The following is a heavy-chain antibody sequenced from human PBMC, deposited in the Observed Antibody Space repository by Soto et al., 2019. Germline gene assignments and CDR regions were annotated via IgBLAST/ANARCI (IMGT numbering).Heavy chain of an antibody. D-gene: IGHD4-17*01. J-gene: IGHJ6*02. V-gene: IGHV1-69*01. CDR3: ATNHRAVTIDYYSCGLDV. CDR1: GGTFKTYS. Sequence: QVQLVQSGAEVKKPGSSVKVSCEASGGTFKTYSINWVRQAPGQGVEWMGGIIPIFGTTNYAQKFRGRVTITADESTSTAYMELSSLRSDDTAVYYCATNHRAVTIDYYSCGLDVWGQGTTLTVSS. CDR2: IIPIFGTT.